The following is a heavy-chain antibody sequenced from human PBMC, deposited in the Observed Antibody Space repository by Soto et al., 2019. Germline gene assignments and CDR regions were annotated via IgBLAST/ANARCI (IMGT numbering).Heavy chain of an antibody. Sequence: EVQLVESGGGLVQPGGSLRLSCAASGFTFSDHYMDWVRQAPGKGLEWVGRAGNKAHSFTTEYAASVKGRFTISRDDSKNSLYLQMNSLKTEDTAVYYCVRLDGSYYPDYWGQGTLVIVSS. J-gene: IGHJ4*02. CDR1: GFTFSDHY. V-gene: IGHV3-72*01. CDR2: AGNKAHSFTT. D-gene: IGHD1-26*01. CDR3: VRLDGSYYPDY.